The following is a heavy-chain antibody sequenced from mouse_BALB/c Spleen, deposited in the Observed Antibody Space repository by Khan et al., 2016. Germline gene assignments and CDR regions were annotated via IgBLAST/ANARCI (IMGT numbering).Heavy chain of an antibody. V-gene: IGHV4-1*02. D-gene: IGHD4-1*01. Sequence: EVKLLESGGGLVQPGGSLKLSCTTSGFDFSRYWMSWVRQAPGRGLEWIGEINPDSSTINYTPSLKDKFIISRDNAKTTLYLQMSNVRSEDTARYYCPRNGDVGFDYWGQGTTLTVSS. J-gene: IGHJ2*01. CDR1: GFDFSRYW. CDR2: INPDSSTI. CDR3: PRNGDVGFDY.